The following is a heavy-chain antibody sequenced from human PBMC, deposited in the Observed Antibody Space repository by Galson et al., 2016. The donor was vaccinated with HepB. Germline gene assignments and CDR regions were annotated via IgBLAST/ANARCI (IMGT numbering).Heavy chain of an antibody. D-gene: IGHD2-2*02. CDR1: GFTVSSTY. CDR2: ISYGGTT. J-gene: IGHJ5*02. V-gene: IGHV3-53*01. Sequence: SLRLSCAASGFTVSSTYMTWVRQAPVKGLEWVSLISYGGTTYYAESVKGRFTISRDNSNNILYLQMNSLRAEDTAVYYCVRAPALPAPSPWGQGTLVTVSS. CDR3: VRAPALPAPSP.